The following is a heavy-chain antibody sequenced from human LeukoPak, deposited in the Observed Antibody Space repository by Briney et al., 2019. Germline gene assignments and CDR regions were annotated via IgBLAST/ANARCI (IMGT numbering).Heavy chain of an antibody. CDR3: ASYLTSIPSGMDV. J-gene: IGHJ6*02. Sequence: GGSLRLSCAASGFTFSRYWMHWLRQGPGKGLVWVSRISTDGSSSTYADSVKGRFTISRDNRKTTLYLQMNSLRAEDTAVYYCASYLTSIPSGMDVWGQGTTVIVSS. CDR1: GFTFSRYW. V-gene: IGHV3-74*01. D-gene: IGHD2/OR15-2a*01. CDR2: ISTDGSSS.